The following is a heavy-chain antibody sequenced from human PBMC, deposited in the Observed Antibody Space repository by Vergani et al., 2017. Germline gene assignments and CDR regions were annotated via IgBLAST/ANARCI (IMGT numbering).Heavy chain of an antibody. Sequence: QVQVVQSGAEVKKSGASVKVSCKTSGYTFSNHYMHWVRQAPGQGLEWMGIINPSGGHTNYAQKFQGRVTMTRETSTSTLYMELSSLRSEDTAIYYCARGDYGILTGYRYWGQGTLVTVSA. CDR2: INPSGGHT. V-gene: IGHV1-46*03. D-gene: IGHD3-9*01. J-gene: IGHJ4*02. CDR3: ARGDYGILTGYRY. CDR1: GYTFSNHY.